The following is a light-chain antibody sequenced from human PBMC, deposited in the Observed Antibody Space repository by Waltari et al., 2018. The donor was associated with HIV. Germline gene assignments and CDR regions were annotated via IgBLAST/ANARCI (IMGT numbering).Light chain of an antibody. CDR3: QQYGSSPLFT. V-gene: IGKV3-20*01. Sequence: DIVLTQSPGTLSLSPGERATLSCRASQSVGSNYLALYQQKPGQAPRLLIYGASSRATGIPDRFSGSGSGTDFTLTISRLEPEDFAVYYCQQYGSSPLFTFGPGTKVDIK. J-gene: IGKJ3*01. CDR2: GAS. CDR1: QSVGSNY.